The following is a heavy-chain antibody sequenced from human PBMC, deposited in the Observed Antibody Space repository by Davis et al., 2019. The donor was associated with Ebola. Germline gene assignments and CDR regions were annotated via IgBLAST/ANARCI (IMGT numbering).Heavy chain of an antibody. CDR3: ARGFWGAARLVDY. J-gene: IGHJ4*02. CDR2: INHSGST. CDR1: GGSFSGYY. V-gene: IGHV4-34*01. D-gene: IGHD6-6*01. Sequence: GSLRLSCAVYGGSFSGYYWSWIRQPPGKGLEWIGEINHSGSTNYNPSLKSRVTISVDTSKNQFSLKLSSVTAADTAVYYCARGFWGAARLVDYWGQGTLVTVSS.